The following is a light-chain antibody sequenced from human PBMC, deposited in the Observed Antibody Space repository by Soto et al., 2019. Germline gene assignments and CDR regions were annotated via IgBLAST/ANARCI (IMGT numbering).Light chain of an antibody. J-gene: IGKJ1*01. CDR3: QQYNSDRRT. Sequence: DIQMTQSPSTLSASVGDRVTITCRASQSISSWLAWYQQKPGKAPKLLIYKASSLESGVPSRFSGSGSGTEFTLTISILQPDDFATYYYQQYNSDRRTFGQGTKVEI. CDR2: KAS. V-gene: IGKV1-5*03. CDR1: QSISSW.